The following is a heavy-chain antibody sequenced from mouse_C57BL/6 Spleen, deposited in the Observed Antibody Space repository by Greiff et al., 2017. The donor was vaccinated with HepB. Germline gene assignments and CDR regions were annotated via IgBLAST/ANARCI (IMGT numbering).Heavy chain of an antibody. J-gene: IGHJ2*01. V-gene: IGHV5-4*01. CDR3: ARDRGYYYGSSYYFDY. D-gene: IGHD1-1*01. CDR2: ISDGGSYT. CDR1: GFTFSSYA. Sequence: EVMLVESGGGLVKPGGSLKLSCAASGFTFSSYAMSWVRQTPEKRLEWVATISDGGSYTYYPDTVKGRFTISRDNAKNNLYLQMSHLKSEDTAMYYCARDRGYYYGSSYYFDYWGQGTTLTVSS.